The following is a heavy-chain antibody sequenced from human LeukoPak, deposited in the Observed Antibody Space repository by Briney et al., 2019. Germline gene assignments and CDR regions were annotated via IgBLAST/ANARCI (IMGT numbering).Heavy chain of an antibody. Sequence: PGGSLRLSCAASGFTFDDYGMSWVRQAPGKGLEWVSGRNGGSTGYADSVKGRFTISRDNAKNSLYLQMNSLRAEDTAVYYCAKGAKRLGYCSGGTCYSNYDYYYMDVWGKGTTVTISS. CDR3: AKGAKRLGYCSGGTCYSNYDYYYMDV. V-gene: IGHV3-20*04. J-gene: IGHJ6*03. CDR2: RNGGST. CDR1: GFTFDDYG. D-gene: IGHD2-15*01.